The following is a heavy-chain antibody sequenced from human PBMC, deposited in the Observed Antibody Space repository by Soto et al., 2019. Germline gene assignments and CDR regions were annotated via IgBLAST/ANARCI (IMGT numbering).Heavy chain of an antibody. CDR1: GFTFSSHS. Sequence: EVHLLESGGGLVQPGGSLRLSCAASGFTFSSHSMTWVRQAPGKGLEWISGISNNNGDTFYAESVKGRFTISRDNSKNTVSLQMKSLRADDTARYFCIKWSGYGASRGQGPLVLVSS. CDR2: ISNNNGDT. V-gene: IGHV3-23*01. J-gene: IGHJ4*02. D-gene: IGHD5-18*01. CDR3: IKWSGYGAS.